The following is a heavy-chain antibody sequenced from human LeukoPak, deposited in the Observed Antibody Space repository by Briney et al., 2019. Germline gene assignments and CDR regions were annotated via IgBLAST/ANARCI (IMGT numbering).Heavy chain of an antibody. CDR2: ISGSGGST. V-gene: IGHV3-23*01. CDR1: GFTFSSYA. J-gene: IGHJ4*02. D-gene: IGHD3-22*01. CDR3: AKGRSYYDSSGYPGVY. Sequence: GGSLRLSCEASGFTFSSYAMSWVRQAPGKGLEWVSAISGSGGSTYYAGSVKGRFTISRDNSKNTLYLQMNSLRAEDTAVYYCAKGRSYYDSSGYPGVYWGQGTLVTVSS.